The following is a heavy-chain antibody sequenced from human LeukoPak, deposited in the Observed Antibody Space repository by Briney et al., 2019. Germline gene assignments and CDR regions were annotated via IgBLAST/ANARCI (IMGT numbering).Heavy chain of an antibody. CDR2: INHSGST. J-gene: IGHJ4*01. Sequence: SETLSLTCAVYGGSFSGYYWSWIRQPPGKGLEWIGEINHSGSTNYNPSLKSRVTISVDTSKNQFSLKLSSVTAADTAVYYCARVSLNSSSWYLDYWGHGTLVTVFS. CDR1: GGSFSGYY. D-gene: IGHD6-13*01. CDR3: ARVSLNSSSWYLDY. V-gene: IGHV4-34*01.